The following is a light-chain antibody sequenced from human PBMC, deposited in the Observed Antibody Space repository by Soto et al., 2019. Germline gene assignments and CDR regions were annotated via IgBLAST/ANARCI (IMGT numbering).Light chain of an antibody. Sequence: EIVLTQSPGTLSLSPGERATLSCRAGQSVSSSYLAWYQQKPGQAPRLLIYGASSRATGIPDRFSGSGSGTDFTLTISSLEPEDFAVYYCQQYASSPVYTFGQGTKLEIK. CDR2: GAS. J-gene: IGKJ2*01. CDR3: QQYASSPVYT. CDR1: QSVSSSY. V-gene: IGKV3-20*01.